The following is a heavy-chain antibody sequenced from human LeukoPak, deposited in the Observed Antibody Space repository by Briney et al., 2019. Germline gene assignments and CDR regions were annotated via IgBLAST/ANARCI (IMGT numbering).Heavy chain of an antibody. CDR1: GFTFSNYA. V-gene: IGHV3-30*09. Sequence: GGSLRLSCAASGFTFSNYAMHWVRQAPGKGLEWLAVISFDGSKKYYPDSVKGRFAISRDNSNNTLYLQMNSLRAEDTAVYYCARDKYGDQYSFDYWGQGTLVTVSS. CDR2: ISFDGSKK. J-gene: IGHJ4*02. D-gene: IGHD4-17*01. CDR3: ARDKYGDQYSFDY.